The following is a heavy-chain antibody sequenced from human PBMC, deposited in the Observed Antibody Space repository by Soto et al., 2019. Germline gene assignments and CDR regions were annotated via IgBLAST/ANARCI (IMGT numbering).Heavy chain of an antibody. CDR3: ARTTYYYGSGEDGGNQEVDY. CDR2: IDWDDDK. D-gene: IGHD3-10*01. Sequence: SGPTLVNPTQTLTLTCTFSGFSLSTSGMCVSWIRQPPGKAPEWLARIDWDDDKYYSTSLKTRLTISKDTSKNQVVLTMTNMDPVDTATYYCARTTYYYGSGEDGGNQEVDYWGQGTLVTVSS. V-gene: IGHV2-70*11. CDR1: GFSLSTSGMC. J-gene: IGHJ4*02.